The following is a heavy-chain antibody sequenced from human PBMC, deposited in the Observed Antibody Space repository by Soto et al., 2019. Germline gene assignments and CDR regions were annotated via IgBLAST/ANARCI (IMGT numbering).Heavy chain of an antibody. CDR1: GYTFTSYY. Sequence: GASVKVSCKASGYTFTSYYMHWVRQAPGQGLEWMGIINPSGGSTSYAQKFQGRVTMTRDTSTSTVYMELSSLRSEDTAVYYCARDLIIAPLNYGMDVWGQGTTVTVSS. CDR2: INPSGGST. V-gene: IGHV1-46*01. D-gene: IGHD6-13*01. J-gene: IGHJ6*02. CDR3: ARDLIIAPLNYGMDV.